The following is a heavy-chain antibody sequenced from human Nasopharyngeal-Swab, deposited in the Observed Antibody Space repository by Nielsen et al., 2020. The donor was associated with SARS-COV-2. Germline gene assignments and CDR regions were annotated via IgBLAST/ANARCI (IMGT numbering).Heavy chain of an antibody. V-gene: IGHV3-23*01. CDR2: ISGSGGST. J-gene: IGHJ1*01. Sequence: GGSLRLSCAASGFTFSSYAMSWVRQASGKGLEWVSAISGSGGSTYYADSVKGRFTISRDNSKNTLYLQMNSLRAEDTAVYYCAKAPRGITMSYFQHWGQGTLVTVSS. CDR3: AKAPRGITMSYFQH. CDR1: GFTFSSYA. D-gene: IGHD3-10*02.